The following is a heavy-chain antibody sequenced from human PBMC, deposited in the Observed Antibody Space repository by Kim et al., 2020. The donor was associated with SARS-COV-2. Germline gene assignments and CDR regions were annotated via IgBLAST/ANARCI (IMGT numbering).Heavy chain of an antibody. CDR2: ISTSGSTI. Sequence: GGSLRLSCAASGFTFSTYEMNWVRQAPGKGLEWISYISTSGSTIYYADSVKGRLTTSRDNAKSSLSLQMNSLRAEDTAVYYCARSLYCSSTSCFYGMDV. CDR1: GFTFSTYE. V-gene: IGHV3-48*03. D-gene: IGHD2-2*01. CDR3: ARSLYCSSTSCFYGMDV. J-gene: IGHJ6*01.